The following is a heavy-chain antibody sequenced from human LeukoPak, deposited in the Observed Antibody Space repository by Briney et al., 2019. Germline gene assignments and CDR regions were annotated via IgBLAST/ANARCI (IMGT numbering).Heavy chain of an antibody. D-gene: IGHD4-17*01. J-gene: IGHJ4*02. CDR1: GYTFTSYA. CDR2: INAGNGNT. CDR3: ARDSRPTVTGIDY. Sequence: ASVKVSCKASGYTFTSYAMHWVRQAPGQRLEWMGWINAGNGNTKYSQKFQGRVTITRDTSASTAYMELSSLRSEDTAVYYCARDSRPTVTGIDYWGQGTLVTVSS. V-gene: IGHV1-3*01.